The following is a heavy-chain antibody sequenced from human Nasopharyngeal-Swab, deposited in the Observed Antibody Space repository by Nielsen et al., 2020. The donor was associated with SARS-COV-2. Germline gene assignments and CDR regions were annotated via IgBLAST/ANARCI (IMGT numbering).Heavy chain of an antibody. Sequence: WIRQPPGKGLEWIGSIYYSGSTYYNPSLKSRVTISVDTSKNQFSLKLSSVTAADTAVYYCARPGYYSSGYTSYFDYWGQGTLVTVSS. J-gene: IGHJ4*02. CDR2: IYYSGST. D-gene: IGHD3-22*01. CDR3: ARPGYYSSGYTSYFDY. V-gene: IGHV4-39*01.